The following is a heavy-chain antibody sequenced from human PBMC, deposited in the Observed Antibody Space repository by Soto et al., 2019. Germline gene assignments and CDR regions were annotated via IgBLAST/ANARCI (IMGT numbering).Heavy chain of an antibody. CDR1: GYTFTSYG. J-gene: IGHJ4*02. V-gene: IGHV1-18*01. CDR2: ISAYNGNT. Sequence: GASVKVSCKASGYTFTSYGISWVRQAPGQGLEWMGWISAYNGNTNYAQKLQGRVTMTTDTSTSTAYMELRSLRSDDTAVYYCARDGPWYYYDSSGYQTFDYCGQGTLVTVSS. CDR3: ARDGPWYYYDSSGYQTFDY. D-gene: IGHD3-22*01.